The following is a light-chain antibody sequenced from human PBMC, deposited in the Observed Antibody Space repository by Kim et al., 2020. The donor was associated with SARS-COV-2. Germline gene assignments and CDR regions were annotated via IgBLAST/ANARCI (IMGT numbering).Light chain of an antibody. Sequence: QSDLTQPRSVSGSPGQSVTISCTGTSSDVGGYNYVSWYQQHPGKAPKLMIYDVSKRPSGVPDRFSGSKSGNTASLTISGLQAEDEADYYCCSYAGSYVFGTGTKVTVL. V-gene: IGLV2-11*01. CDR1: SSDVGGYNY. CDR2: DVS. J-gene: IGLJ1*01. CDR3: CSYAGSYV.